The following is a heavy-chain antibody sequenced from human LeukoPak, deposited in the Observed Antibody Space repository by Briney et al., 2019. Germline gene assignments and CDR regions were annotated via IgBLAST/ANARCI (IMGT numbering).Heavy chain of an antibody. CDR3: ARTTMVRGVSFDY. Sequence: SETLSLTCTVSGGSISSSSYYWGWIRQPPGKGLEWIGSIYYSGSTYYNPSLKSRVTISVDTSKSQFSLKLSSVTAADTAVYYCARTTMVRGVSFDYWGQGTLVTVSS. D-gene: IGHD3-10*01. J-gene: IGHJ4*02. V-gene: IGHV4-39*01. CDR2: IYYSGST. CDR1: GGSISSSSYY.